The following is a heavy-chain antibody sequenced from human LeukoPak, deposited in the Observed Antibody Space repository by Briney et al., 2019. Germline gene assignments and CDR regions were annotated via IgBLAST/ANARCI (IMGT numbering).Heavy chain of an antibody. V-gene: IGHV1-18*01. CDR3: ARQRFGDVHAFDV. CDR2: ITVYNNKT. CDR1: GYSFSAYT. D-gene: IGHD3-10*01. Sequence: ASVRLSCKASGYSFSAYTVSWVRQAPGHGLEWMALITVYNNKTDYAQKFEGRVTVTTDTSTSTAYMELRSLTSDDTAVYYCARQRFGDVHAFDVWGQGTVVSVS. J-gene: IGHJ3*01.